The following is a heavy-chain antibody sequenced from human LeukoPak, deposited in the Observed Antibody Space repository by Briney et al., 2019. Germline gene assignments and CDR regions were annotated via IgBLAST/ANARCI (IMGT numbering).Heavy chain of an antibody. CDR3: AGPARDIVVVPAAGDAFDI. V-gene: IGHV3-74*01. CDR1: GFTFSSYW. J-gene: IGHJ3*02. CDR2: INSDGSST. Sequence: GGSLRLSCAASGFTFSSYWMHWVRQAPGKGLVWVSRINSDGSSTSYADSVKGRFTISRDNAKNTLYLQMNSLRAEDTAVYYCAGPARDIVVVPAAGDAFDIWGQGTMVTVSS. D-gene: IGHD2-2*01.